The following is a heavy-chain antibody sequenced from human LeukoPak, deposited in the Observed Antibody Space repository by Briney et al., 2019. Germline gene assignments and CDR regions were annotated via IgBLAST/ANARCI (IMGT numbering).Heavy chain of an antibody. D-gene: IGHD3-10*01. Sequence: SETLSLTCTVSGGSISSSSYYWGWIRQPPGKGLEWIGSIYYSGSTYYNPSLKSRVTISVDTSKNQFSLKLSSVTAADTAVYYCARAREKGDYYAPGVGFDPWGQGTLVTVSS. V-gene: IGHV4-39*01. CDR1: GGSISSSSYY. CDR3: ARAREKGDYYAPGVGFDP. J-gene: IGHJ5*02. CDR2: IYYSGST.